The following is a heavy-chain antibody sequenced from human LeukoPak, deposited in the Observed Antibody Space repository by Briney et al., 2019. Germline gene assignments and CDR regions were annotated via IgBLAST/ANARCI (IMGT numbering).Heavy chain of an antibody. CDR3: VRARFDY. J-gene: IGHJ4*02. CDR1: GGSFTTYY. V-gene: IGHV4-34*01. CDR2: INHGGST. Sequence: PSETLSLTCAVFGGSFTTYYWTWIRQLPGKGLEWIGEINHGGSTNYNPSLKSRVTISVDTSKNQFSLKLTSVTAADTAVYYCVRARFDYWGQGTLVTVSS.